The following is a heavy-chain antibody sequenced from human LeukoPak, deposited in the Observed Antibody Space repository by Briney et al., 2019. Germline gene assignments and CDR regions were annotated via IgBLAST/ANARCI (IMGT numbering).Heavy chain of an antibody. V-gene: IGHV3-30-3*01. CDR2: ISYDGSNK. D-gene: IGHD6-19*01. CDR1: GFTFSSYA. J-gene: IGHJ4*02. Sequence: GRSLRLSCAASGFTFSSYAMHWVRQAPGKGLEWVAVISYDGSNKYYADSVKGRFTISRDNSKNTLYLQMNSLRAEDTAVYYCARRRLRDEQWLVPMVYWGQGTLVTVSS. CDR3: ARRRLRDEQWLVPMVY.